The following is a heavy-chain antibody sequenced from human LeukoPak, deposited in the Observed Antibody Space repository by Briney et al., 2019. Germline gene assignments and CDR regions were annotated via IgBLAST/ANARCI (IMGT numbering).Heavy chain of an antibody. CDR1: GYTFTNYD. Sequence: GASVKVSCKASGYTFTNYDINWVRQAIGQGLEWMGWMNPNSGNTGYAQRLQGRVTMTRNTSISTAYMELSSLRSEDTAVYYCAREGESSSSLFLDYWGQGTLVTVSS. J-gene: IGHJ4*02. CDR3: AREGESSSSLFLDY. CDR2: MNPNSGNT. V-gene: IGHV1-8*01. D-gene: IGHD6-13*01.